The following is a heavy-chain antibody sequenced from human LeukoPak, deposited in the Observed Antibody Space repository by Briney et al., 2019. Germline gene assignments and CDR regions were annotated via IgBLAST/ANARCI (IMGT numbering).Heavy chain of an antibody. V-gene: IGHV4-4*02. D-gene: IGHD3-16*02. CDR2: IYYSGST. Sequence: SGTLSLTCAVSGGSISSSNWWSWVRQPPGKGLEWIGSIYYSGSTYYNPSLKSRVTISVDTSKNQFSLKLSSVTAADTAVYYCARLGPSLYSAFDIWGQGTMVTVSS. CDR1: GGSISSSNW. J-gene: IGHJ3*02. CDR3: ARLGPSLYSAFDI.